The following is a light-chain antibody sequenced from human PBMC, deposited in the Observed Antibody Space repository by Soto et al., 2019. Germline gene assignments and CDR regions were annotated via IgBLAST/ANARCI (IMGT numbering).Light chain of an antibody. CDR3: SSYTRSSTSYV. J-gene: IGLJ1*01. CDR2: EVS. Sequence: QSALTQPASVSGSPGRSITISCTGTSSDVGDYNYVSWYQQHPGKAPKLMIYEVSNRPSRVSNRFSGSKSGNTASLTISGLQAEDEADYYCSSYTRSSTSYVFGTGTKLTVL. V-gene: IGLV2-14*01. CDR1: SSDVGDYNY.